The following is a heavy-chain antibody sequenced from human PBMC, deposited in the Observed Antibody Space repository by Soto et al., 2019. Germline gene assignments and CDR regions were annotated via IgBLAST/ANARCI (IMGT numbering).Heavy chain of an antibody. V-gene: IGHV1-18*01. CDR3: ARGGYYDNVLGKVSHYGLDV. CDR1: GYTFIRYG. J-gene: IGHJ6*02. D-gene: IGHD3-16*01. CDR2: ISPYNDQT. Sequence: QVQLVQSASEVMKPGASVKVSCKASGYTFIRYGITWVRQAPGQRLEWMGWISPYNDQTIYAQKLQGRVTMTADTSTRTVYMQLRSLKSDDTAVYYCARGGYYDNVLGKVSHYGLDVWGQGTSVTVSS.